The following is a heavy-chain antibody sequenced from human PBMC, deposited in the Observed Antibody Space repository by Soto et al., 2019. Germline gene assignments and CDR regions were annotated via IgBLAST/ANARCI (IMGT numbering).Heavy chain of an antibody. V-gene: IGHV2-5*02. CDR3: AHRVLRTVFALVTTTAIYFDF. Sequence: QITLNESGPTLVKPTQTLTLTCTFSGFSLTTSGVGVGWIRQSPGKAPEWLALIYWDDDKRYSPSLKSRLTITKDTSKNQVVLTMANLDTADTATYYCAHRVLRTVFALVTTTAIYFDFWGQGTPVAVSS. CDR1: GFSLTTSGVG. D-gene: IGHD3-3*01. CDR2: IYWDDDK. J-gene: IGHJ4*02.